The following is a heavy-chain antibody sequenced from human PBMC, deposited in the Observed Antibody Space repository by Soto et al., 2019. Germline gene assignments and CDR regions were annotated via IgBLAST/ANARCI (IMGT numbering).Heavy chain of an antibody. CDR1: GFTFDDYA. D-gene: IGHD6-13*01. CDR2: ISWNSGSI. CDR3: AKVHSSSWPYYFDY. J-gene: IGHJ4*02. Sequence: GGSLRLSCAASGFTFDDYAMHWVRQAPGKGLEWVSGISWNSGSIGYADSVKGRFTISRDNAKNSLYLQMNSLRAEDTALYYCAKVHSSSWPYYFDYWGQGTLVTVSS. V-gene: IGHV3-9*01.